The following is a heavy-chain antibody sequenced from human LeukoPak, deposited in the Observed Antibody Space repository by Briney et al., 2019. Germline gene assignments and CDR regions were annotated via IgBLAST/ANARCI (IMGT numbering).Heavy chain of an antibody. CDR2: VSDYNGNT. CDR3: ARDRPVMITFGGVIIAAY. J-gene: IGHJ4*02. Sequence: GASVKVSCKASGYTFTSHGINWLRQAPAGGLEWMGWVSDYNGNTDYAQKFQGRAIMTTDRSTNTVYMELRSLRPDDTAVYYCARDRPVMITFGGVIIAAYWGQGTLVSVSS. D-gene: IGHD3-16*02. V-gene: IGHV1-18*01. CDR1: GYTFTSHG.